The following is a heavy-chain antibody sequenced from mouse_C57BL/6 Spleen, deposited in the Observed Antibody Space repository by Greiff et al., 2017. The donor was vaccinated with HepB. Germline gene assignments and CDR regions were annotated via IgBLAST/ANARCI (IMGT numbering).Heavy chain of an antibody. CDR2: IYPGSGST. J-gene: IGHJ4*01. Sequence: QVQLKQPGAELVKPGASVKMSCKASGYTFTSYWITWVKQRPGQGLEWIGDIYPGSGSTNYNEKFKSKATLTVDTSSSTAYMQLSSLTSEDSAVYYCATTTVVAKGAMDYWGQGTSVTVSS. CDR3: ATTTVVAKGAMDY. V-gene: IGHV1-55*01. CDR1: GYTFTSYW. D-gene: IGHD1-1*01.